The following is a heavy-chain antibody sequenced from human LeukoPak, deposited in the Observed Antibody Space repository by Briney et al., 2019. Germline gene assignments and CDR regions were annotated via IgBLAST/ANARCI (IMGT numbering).Heavy chain of an antibody. CDR2: ISGSGGST. V-gene: IGHV3-23*01. D-gene: IGHD3-10*01. CDR1: GFTFSSYA. J-gene: IGHJ4*02. CDR3: ASLRITMVRGPLGYFDY. Sequence: GGSLRLSCAASGFTFSSYAVSWVRQAPGKGLEWVSAISGSGGSTYYADSVKGRFTISRDNSKNTLYLQMNSLRAEDTAVYYCASLRITMVRGPLGYFDYWGQGTLVTVSS.